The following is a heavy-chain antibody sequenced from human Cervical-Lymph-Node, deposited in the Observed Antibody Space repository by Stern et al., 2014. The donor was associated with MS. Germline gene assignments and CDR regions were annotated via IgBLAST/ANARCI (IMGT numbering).Heavy chain of an antibody. J-gene: IGHJ5*02. Sequence: QVQLQESGPGLVKPSQTLSLTCTVSGGSISSGGYYWSWIRQHPGKGLEWIGYIYYSGSTYYNPSLKSRVTISVDTSKNQFSLKLSSVTAADTAVYYCARKGPVPAAIALPDWFDPWGQGTLVTVSS. CDR2: IYYSGST. D-gene: IGHD2-2*02. V-gene: IGHV4-31*03. CDR1: GGSISSGGYY. CDR3: ARKGPVPAAIALPDWFDP.